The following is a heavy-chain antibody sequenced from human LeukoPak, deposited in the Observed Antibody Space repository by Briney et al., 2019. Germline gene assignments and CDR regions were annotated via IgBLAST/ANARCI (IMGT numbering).Heavy chain of an antibody. CDR3: ARSIVGSSWYYFDC. CDR2: ISAYNGNT. CDR1: GYTFTSYG. V-gene: IGHV1-18*01. Sequence: ASVKVSCKASGYTFTSYGINWVRQAPGQGLEWTGWISAYNGNTNYAQKLQGRVTMTTDTSTSTAYMELRSLRSDDTAVYYCARSIVGSSWYYFDCWGQGTLVTVSS. J-gene: IGHJ4*02. D-gene: IGHD6-13*01.